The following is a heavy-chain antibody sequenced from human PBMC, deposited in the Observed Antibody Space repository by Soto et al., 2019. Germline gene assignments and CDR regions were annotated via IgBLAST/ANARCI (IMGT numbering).Heavy chain of an antibody. CDR3: ARVRDIVVGVAATFHVFDI. CDR2: IIPIFGTA. D-gene: IGHD2-15*01. Sequence: ASVKVSCKASGGTFSSYAISWVRQAPGQGLEWMGGIIPIFGTANYAQKFQGRVTITADESTSTAYMELSSLRSEDTAVYYCARVRDIVVGVAATFHVFDIWGQGTMVPVSS. J-gene: IGHJ3*02. V-gene: IGHV1-69*13. CDR1: GGTFSSYA.